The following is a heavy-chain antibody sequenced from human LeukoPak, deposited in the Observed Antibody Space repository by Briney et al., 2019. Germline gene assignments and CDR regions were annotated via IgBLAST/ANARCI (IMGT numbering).Heavy chain of an antibody. CDR2: IYWDDDK. D-gene: IGHD3-22*01. V-gene: IGHV2-5*02. J-gene: IGHJ3*02. CDR3: GHSHYYDSSGGAFDI. Sequence: ESGPTLVKPTHTLTLTCTCSGFTLSTSGVGVGWIRQPPGKALEWLALIYWDDDKRYSPSLKSRLTITKDTSKNQVVLAMTNMDPVDTATYECGHSHYYDSSGGAFDIWGQGTRVTVSS. CDR1: GFTLSTSGVG.